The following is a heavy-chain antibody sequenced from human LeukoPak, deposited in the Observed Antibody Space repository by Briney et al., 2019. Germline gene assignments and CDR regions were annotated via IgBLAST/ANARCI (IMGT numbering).Heavy chain of an antibody. CDR3: ASYQYGSGSYYF. J-gene: IGHJ4*02. Sequence: SETLSLTCTVSGGSVSHYYWNWIRQPPGKGLEWLGYIYYSGTTNYNPSLKSRLTISVDTSKNQFSLKLTSMTAADTAVYYCASYQYGSGSYYFWGQGTLVTVSS. V-gene: IGHV4-59*02. CDR2: IYYSGTT. CDR1: GGSVSHYY. D-gene: IGHD3-10*01.